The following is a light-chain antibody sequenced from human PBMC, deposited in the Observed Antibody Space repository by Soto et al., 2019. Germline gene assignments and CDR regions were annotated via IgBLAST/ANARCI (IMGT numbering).Light chain of an antibody. V-gene: IGKV1-39*01. CDR2: AAS. CDR3: QQSYSTPYT. CDR1: QSISSY. J-gene: IGKJ2*01. Sequence: DIQMTQSPSSLSASVGDRVTIACRASQSISSYLNWFQQKPGRAPKLLIYAASALRSGVPSRFRGSGSGTEFTLTISSPQPADFATYYCQQSYSTPYTFGQGTKLDIK.